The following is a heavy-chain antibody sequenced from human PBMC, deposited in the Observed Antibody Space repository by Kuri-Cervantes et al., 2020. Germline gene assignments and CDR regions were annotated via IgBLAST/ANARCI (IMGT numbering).Heavy chain of an antibody. V-gene: IGHV1-69*05. D-gene: IGHD3-10*01. CDR2: IIPIFGTA. CDR3: AGGSDRTWYFDL. J-gene: IGHJ2*01. CDR1: GGTFSSYA. Sequence: SVKVSCKASGGTFSSYAISWVRQAPGQGLEWMGGIIPIFGTANYAQKFQGRVTITTDESTSTAYMELSSLRSEDTAVYYCAGGSDRTWYFDLWGRGTLVTVSS.